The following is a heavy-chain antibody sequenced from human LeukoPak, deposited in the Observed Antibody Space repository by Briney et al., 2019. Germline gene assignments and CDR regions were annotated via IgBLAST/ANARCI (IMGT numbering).Heavy chain of an antibody. CDR3: ARAHVGWKPLGLYYMDV. V-gene: IGHV3-53*01. J-gene: IGHJ6*03. Sequence: GGSLRLSCAASGFTVSSNYMSWVRQAPGKGLEWVSVIYSGGSTYYADSVKGRFTISRDNSKNTLYLQMNSLRAEDTAVYYCARAHVGWKPLGLYYMDVWGKGTTVTVSS. CDR2: IYSGGST. CDR1: GFTVSSNY. D-gene: IGHD1-1*01.